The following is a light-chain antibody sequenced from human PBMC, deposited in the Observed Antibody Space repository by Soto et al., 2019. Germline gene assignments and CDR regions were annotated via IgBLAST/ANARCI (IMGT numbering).Light chain of an antibody. CDR3: QQYGSSPRT. CDR1: QSVSSSY. V-gene: IGKV3-20*01. J-gene: IGKJ1*01. CDR2: GAS. Sequence: EIVLTQSPGTLSLSPGERATLSCRDSQSVSSSYLAWYQQRPGQAPRLLMYGASSRATGIPDRFSGSGSGTDFTLTISRLAPEDFAVYYCQQYGSSPRTFGQGTKVDIK.